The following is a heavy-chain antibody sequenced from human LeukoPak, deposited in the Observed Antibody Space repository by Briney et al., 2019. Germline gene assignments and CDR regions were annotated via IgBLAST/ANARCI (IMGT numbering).Heavy chain of an antibody. V-gene: IGHV3-21*01. CDR3: ARDHEDIVVVPAAGMNDAFDI. CDR2: ISSSSSHV. CDR1: GFTFSSYS. D-gene: IGHD2-2*01. J-gene: IGHJ3*02. Sequence: GGSLRLSCAASGFTFSSYSMNWVRQAPGKGLEWVSSISSSSSHVYYADSVKGRFTISRDNAKNSLYLQMNSLRAEDTAVYYCARDHEDIVVVPAAGMNDAFDIWGQGTMVTVSS.